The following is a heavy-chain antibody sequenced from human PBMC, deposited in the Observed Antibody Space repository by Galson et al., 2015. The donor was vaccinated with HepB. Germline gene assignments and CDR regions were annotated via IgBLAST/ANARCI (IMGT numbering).Heavy chain of an antibody. Sequence: SETLSLTCAVYGGSFGTYYWAWIRQPPGKGMEWIGEVRHNGNTYYKASLKSRVTVLLDTSKSQFSLRLKSMTAADAAIYYCARGVVQWTTWRYWFDSWSQGAPVIVSS. CDR3: ARGVVQWTTWRYWFDS. V-gene: IGHV4-34*01. CDR2: VRHNGNT. J-gene: IGHJ5*01. CDR1: GGSFGTYY. D-gene: IGHD1-26*01.